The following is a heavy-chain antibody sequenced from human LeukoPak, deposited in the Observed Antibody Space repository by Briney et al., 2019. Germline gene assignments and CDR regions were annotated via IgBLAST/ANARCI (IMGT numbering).Heavy chain of an antibody. CDR1: GYTFTSNY. CDR2: INTSGGGT. J-gene: IGHJ4*02. D-gene: IGHD3-22*01. CDR3: ARDYYYDTSGYSEIDY. V-gene: IGHV1-46*01. Sequence: ASVKVSCKASGYTFTSNYMHWVRQAPGQGLEWMGMINTSGGGTSYAQKFQGRVTMTRDTSTSTVYMELSSLRSEDTAVYYCARDYYYDTSGYSEIDYWGQGTLVTVSS.